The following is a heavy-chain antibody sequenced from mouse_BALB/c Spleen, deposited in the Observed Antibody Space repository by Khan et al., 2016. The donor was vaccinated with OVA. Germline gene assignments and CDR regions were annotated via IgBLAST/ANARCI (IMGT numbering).Heavy chain of an antibody. Sequence: EVELVESGGGFVTPGGSLRLSCAASGFTFSDYYMYWVRQTPEKRLEWVATISDGGSYIFYLDNVKGRFTISRDNAKNNLYLQMSSLKSEDTGMFCCTRGCYGDPFAYWGHGTLVTVFA. V-gene: IGHV5-4*02. J-gene: IGHJ3*01. CDR1: GFTFSDYY. D-gene: IGHD2-13*01. CDR2: ISDGGSYI. CDR3: TRGCYGDPFAY.